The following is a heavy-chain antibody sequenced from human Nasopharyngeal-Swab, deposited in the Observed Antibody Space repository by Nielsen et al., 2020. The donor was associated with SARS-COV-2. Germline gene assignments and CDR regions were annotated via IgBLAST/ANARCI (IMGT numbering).Heavy chain of an antibody. D-gene: IGHD1-26*01. CDR3: ARNLYTTTWKTLFDF. Sequence: GFLRLSCDVSGDSIISFNWWSWVRQSPGKGLEWIGEIYHGGNTNYNPSLRSRVTISMDKSKNQFSLTLSSVTAADTAVYYCARNLYTTTWKTLFDFWGQGTLVTVSS. CDR1: GDSIISFNW. CDR2: IYHGGNT. J-gene: IGHJ4*02. V-gene: IGHV4-4*02.